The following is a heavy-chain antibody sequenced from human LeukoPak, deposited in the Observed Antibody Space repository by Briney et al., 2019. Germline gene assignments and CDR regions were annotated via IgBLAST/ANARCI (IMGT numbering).Heavy chain of an antibody. Sequence: PGGSLRLSCAASGFTFRSYWMSWVRQAPGKGLEWVANTKQDGSEKYYVDSVKGRFTISRDNAKNSVYLQMISLRVEDTAVYYCARESTRYCSGGSCYSSSSLDYWGQGTLVTVSS. D-gene: IGHD2-15*01. V-gene: IGHV3-7*01. CDR2: TKQDGSEK. CDR1: GFTFRSYW. J-gene: IGHJ4*02. CDR3: ARESTRYCSGGSCYSSSSLDY.